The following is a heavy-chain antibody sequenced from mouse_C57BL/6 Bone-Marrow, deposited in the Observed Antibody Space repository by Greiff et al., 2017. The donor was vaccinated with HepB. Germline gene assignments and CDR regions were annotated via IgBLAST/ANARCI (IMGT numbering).Heavy chain of an antibody. J-gene: IGHJ3*01. D-gene: IGHD1-1*01. CDR3: ARRGKITTVPFAY. CDR1: GYAFTNYL. V-gene: IGHV1-54*01. Sequence: QVQLQQSGAELVRPGTSVKVSCKASGYAFTNYLIECVKQRPGQGLEWIGVINPGSGGTNYNEKFKGKATLTADKSSSTAYMQLSSLTSEDSAVYFCARRGKITTVPFAYWGQGTLVTVSA. CDR2: INPGSGGT.